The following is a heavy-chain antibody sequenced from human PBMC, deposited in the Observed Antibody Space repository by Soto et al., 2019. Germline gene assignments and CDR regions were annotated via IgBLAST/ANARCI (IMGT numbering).Heavy chain of an antibody. CDR2: INHSGST. CDR1: GGSFSGYY. D-gene: IGHD2-21*02. CDR3: ARYPRPHIVVVTAYYYGMYV. V-gene: IGHV4-34*01. Sequence: SETLSLTCAVYGGSFSGYYWSWIRQPPGKGLEWIGEINHSGSTNYNPSLKSRVTISVDTSKNQFSLKLSSVTAAGTAVYYCARYPRPHIVVVTAYYYGMYVWGQGTTVTVSS. J-gene: IGHJ6*02.